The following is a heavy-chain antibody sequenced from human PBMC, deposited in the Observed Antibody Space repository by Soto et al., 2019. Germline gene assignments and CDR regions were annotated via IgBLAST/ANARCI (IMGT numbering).Heavy chain of an antibody. D-gene: IGHD2-15*01. CDR2: IYYDGST. V-gene: IGHV4-39*02. J-gene: IGHJ4*02. Sequence: SETLSLTCTVSGGSINSNNYYWAWIRQPPGKGLAWIASIYYDGSTYYDTSLKSRVTLSRDTSKNQFSLRLTSMTTADTAVYYCAKVVVAATRHSDFDSWGQGTLVTVSS. CDR1: GGSINSNNYY. CDR3: AKVVVAATRHSDFDS.